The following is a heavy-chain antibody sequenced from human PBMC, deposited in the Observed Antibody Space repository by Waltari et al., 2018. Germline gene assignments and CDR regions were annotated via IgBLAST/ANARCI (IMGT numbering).Heavy chain of an antibody. CDR1: GFTFTTHA. CDR2: ISSDGSTK. J-gene: IGHJ4*02. CDR3: AKDLPGHGNFDY. Sequence: QVQLVESGGGVVQPGRSLRLSCAAAGFTFTTHAMHWVRQAPGKGLGWVAIISSDGSTKFYADAGKGRFTFSRDNSKNTVYLQMNSLRDEDTAVYYCAKDLPGHGNFDYWGQGTQVTVSS. V-gene: IGHV3-30-3*01.